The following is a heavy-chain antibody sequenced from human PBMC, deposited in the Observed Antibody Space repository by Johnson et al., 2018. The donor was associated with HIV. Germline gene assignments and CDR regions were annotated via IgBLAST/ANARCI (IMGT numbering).Heavy chain of an antibody. CDR2: TRYDGSNK. D-gene: IGHD3-10*01. J-gene: IGHJ3*02. CDR3: ARDREYGLAWGWALDI. V-gene: IGHV3-30*02. CDR1: GFTFSSYG. Sequence: QVQLVESGGGVVQPGGSLRLSCAASGFTFSSYGMHWVRQAPGKGLEWVAFTRYDGSNKYYVDSVKGRFTISRDNSKNTLYLQTNRLRAEDTAVYYCARDREYGLAWGWALDIWGQGTMVTVSS.